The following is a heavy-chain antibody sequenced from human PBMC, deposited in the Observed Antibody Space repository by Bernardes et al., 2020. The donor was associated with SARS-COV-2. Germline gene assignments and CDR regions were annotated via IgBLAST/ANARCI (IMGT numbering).Heavy chain of an antibody. CDR3: VRSRRVVDHKMHEFDY. CDR2: ISNTGTHT. CDR1: GFIFSDHY. V-gene: IGHV3-11*06. J-gene: IGHJ4*02. D-gene: IGHD2-21*01. Sequence: GGSLRLSCVGSGFIFSDHYMTWIRQAPGKGLECVSYISNTGTHTNYADSVKGRFIISRDNAKRSLYLQLNSLRVEDTALYFCVRSRRVVDHKMHEFDYWGQGALVTVSS.